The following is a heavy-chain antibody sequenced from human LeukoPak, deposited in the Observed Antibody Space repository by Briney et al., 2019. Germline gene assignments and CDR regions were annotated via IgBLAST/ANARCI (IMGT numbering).Heavy chain of an antibody. J-gene: IGHJ2*01. CDR2: IYYSGST. Sequence: PSETLSLTCTVSGGSISSYYWSWIRQPPGKGLEWIGYIYYSGSTNYNPSLKSRVTISVDTSKNQFSLKLSSVTAADTAVYYCAKHPANSFGGFWYFDLWGRGTLVTVSS. CDR3: AKHPANSFGGFWYFDL. D-gene: IGHD2/OR15-2a*01. V-gene: IGHV4-59*01. CDR1: GGSISSYY.